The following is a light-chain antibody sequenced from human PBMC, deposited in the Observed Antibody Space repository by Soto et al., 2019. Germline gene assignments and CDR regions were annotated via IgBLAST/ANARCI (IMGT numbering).Light chain of an antibody. CDR2: SSN. V-gene: IGLV1-44*01. Sequence: QSVLTQPPSASGTPGQRGTIAFSCGSSNIGTNTVNWYHQLQGTAPKLLNYSSNHRPSRVPDRFSGSKSGTSASLAIIGLQSDDEAVYFCAAWADRLNGYVFGTGTKVTVL. CDR3: AAWADRLNGYV. J-gene: IGLJ1*01. CDR1: SSNIGTNT.